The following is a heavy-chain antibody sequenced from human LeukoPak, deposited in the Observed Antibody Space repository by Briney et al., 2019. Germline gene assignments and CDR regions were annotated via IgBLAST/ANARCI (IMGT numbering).Heavy chain of an antibody. Sequence: SETLSLTCAVSGYSISSGYYWGWIRQPPGKGLEWIGGIYHSGSTYYNPSLKSRVTISVDTSKNQFSLKLSSVTAADTAVYYCARDHPPGWIAAAGTVTVLPFDYWGQGTLVTVSS. J-gene: IGHJ4*02. CDR1: GYSISSGYY. CDR3: ARDHPPGWIAAAGTVTVLPFDY. V-gene: IGHV4-38-2*02. D-gene: IGHD6-13*01. CDR2: IYHSGST.